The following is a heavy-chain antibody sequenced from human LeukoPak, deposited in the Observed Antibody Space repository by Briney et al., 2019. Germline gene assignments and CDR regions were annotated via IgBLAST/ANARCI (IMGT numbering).Heavy chain of an antibody. V-gene: IGHV1-69*13. D-gene: IGHD1-1*01. J-gene: IGHJ4*02. CDR3: ARDRFRGTTRGYFDY. CDR2: IIPIFGTA. CDR1: GGTFSSYA. Sequence: SVKVSCKASGGTFSSYAISWVRQAPGQGLEWMGGIIPIFGTANYAQKFQGRVTITADESTSTAYMELSSLRSEDTAVYYCARDRFRGTTRGYFDYCGQGTLVTVSS.